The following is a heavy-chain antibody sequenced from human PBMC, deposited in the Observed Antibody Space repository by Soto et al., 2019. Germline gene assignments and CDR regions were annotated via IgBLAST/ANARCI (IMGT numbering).Heavy chain of an antibody. J-gene: IGHJ4*02. CDR2: IYWDDDT. Sequence: QITLKEAGPTLVKPTQTLTLTCSFSRFSLITSGVGVGWIRQPPGKALEWLALIYWDDDTGYSTSLRNRLTITKDTSRNQVVLTMTNMDPADTGTYYCAHTMAPRILDSWGQGTLVTVSS. CDR1: RFSLITSGVG. V-gene: IGHV2-5*02. CDR3: AHTMAPRILDS.